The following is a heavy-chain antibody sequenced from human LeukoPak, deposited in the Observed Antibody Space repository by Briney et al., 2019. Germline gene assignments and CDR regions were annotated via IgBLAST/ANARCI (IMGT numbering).Heavy chain of an antibody. D-gene: IGHD6-13*01. CDR1: GFTFSSYA. J-gene: IGHJ4*02. CDR3: AKDQDVEVAGTWGSIDY. CDR2: ISSNGGST. V-gene: IGHV3-64*01. Sequence: GGSLRLSCAASGFTFSSYAMHWVRQAPGKGPEYVSAISSNGGSTYYANSVKGRFTISRDNSKNTLYVQMNSLRAEDTAVYYCAKDQDVEVAGTWGSIDYWGQGTLVTVSS.